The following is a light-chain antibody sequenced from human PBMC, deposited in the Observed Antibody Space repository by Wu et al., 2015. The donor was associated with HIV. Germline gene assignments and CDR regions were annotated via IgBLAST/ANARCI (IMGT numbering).Light chain of an antibody. V-gene: IGKV3-20*01. J-gene: IGKJ5*01. CDR1: QSVSSSY. Sequence: ETVLTQSPGTLSLSPGERATLSCRASQSVSSSYLAWYQQKPGQAPRLLIYGASSRATGIPDRFSGSGSGTDFTLTISRLEPEDFATYYCQQSSSSRTTFGQGTRLEIK. CDR3: QQSSSSRTT. CDR2: GAS.